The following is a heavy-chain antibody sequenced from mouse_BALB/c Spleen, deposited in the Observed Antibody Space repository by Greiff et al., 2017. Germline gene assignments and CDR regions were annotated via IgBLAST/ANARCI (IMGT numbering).Heavy chain of an antibody. J-gene: IGHJ4*01. CDR2: INSNGGST. D-gene: IGHD2-14*01. CDR3: ARSYYRYDRDAMDY. V-gene: IGHV5-6-3*01. CDR1: GFTFSSYG. Sequence: EVKVVESGGGLVQPGGSLKLSCAASGFTFSSYGMSWVRQTPDKRLELVATINSNGGSTYYPDSVKGRFTISRDNAKNTLYLQMSSLKSEDTAMYYCARSYYRYDRDAMDYWGQGTSVTVSS.